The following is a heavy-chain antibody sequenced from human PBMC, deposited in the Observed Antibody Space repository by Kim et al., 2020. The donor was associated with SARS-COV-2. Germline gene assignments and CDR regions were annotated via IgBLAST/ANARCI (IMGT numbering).Heavy chain of an antibody. CDR1: GYTFTSYG. V-gene: IGHV1-18*04. Sequence: ASVKVSCKASGYTFTSYGISWVRQAPGQGLEWMGWISAYNGNTNYAQKLQGRVTMTTDTSTSTAYMELRSLRSDDTAVYYCARALYCSGGSCQRTFDYWGQGTLVTVSS. CDR3: ARALYCSGGSCQRTFDY. D-gene: IGHD2-15*01. J-gene: IGHJ4*02. CDR2: ISAYNGNT.